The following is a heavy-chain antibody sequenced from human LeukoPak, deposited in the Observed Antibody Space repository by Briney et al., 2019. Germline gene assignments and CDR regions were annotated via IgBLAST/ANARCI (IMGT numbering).Heavy chain of an antibody. V-gene: IGHV3-33*01. CDR2: IWYDGSNK. Sequence: PGGSLRLSCASSGFTFSSYGMHWVRQAPGKGLEWVAVIWYDGSNKYYADSVKGRFTISRDNSKNTLYLQMNSLRAEDTAVYYCARDHRYCSSTSCYTGDYFDYWGQGTLVTVSS. CDR1: GFTFSSYG. D-gene: IGHD2-2*02. CDR3: ARDHRYCSSTSCYTGDYFDY. J-gene: IGHJ4*02.